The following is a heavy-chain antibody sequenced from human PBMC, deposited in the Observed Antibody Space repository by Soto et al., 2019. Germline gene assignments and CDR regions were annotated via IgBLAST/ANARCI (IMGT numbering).Heavy chain of an antibody. CDR3: AIVFRNGFNV. CDR1: GFTFSGYS. V-gene: IGHV3-21*05. J-gene: IGHJ6*02. D-gene: IGHD2-8*01. CDR2: ISGPSIYI. Sequence: EVQLVESGGGLVKPGGSLRLSCVASGFTFSGYSINWVRQAPGKGLEWVSYISGPSIYIYYADSVKGRFTISRDNAKSAVYLQMNSLRAEDTAVYYDAIVFRNGFNVWGQGTTVTVSS.